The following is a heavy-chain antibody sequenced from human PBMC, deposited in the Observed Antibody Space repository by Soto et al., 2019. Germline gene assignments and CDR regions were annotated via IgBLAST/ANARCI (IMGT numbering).Heavy chain of an antibody. J-gene: IGHJ4*02. CDR1: GYTFTSYG. CDR2: ISAYNGNT. CDR3: VXAAXXXYFDY. Sequence: QVQLVQSGAEVKKPGASVKVSCKASGYTFTSYGISWVRQAPGQGLEWMGWISAYNGNTNYAQKLQGRVTMTTDTXXXXXXXXXXXXXXXXXXXXXCVXAAXXXYFDYWGQGTLVTVSS. V-gene: IGHV1-18*01.